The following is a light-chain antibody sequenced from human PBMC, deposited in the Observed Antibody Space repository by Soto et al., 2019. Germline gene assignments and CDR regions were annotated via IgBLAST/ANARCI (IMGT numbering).Light chain of an antibody. CDR2: SDT. CDR3: AAWDDSLNGHYV. CDR1: SSNIGSNP. Sequence: QSVLTQPPSASGAPGQSVTISCSGSSSNIGSNPVNWYQQLPGTAPKLLIFSDTQRPSGVPDRFSGSKSGTSASLAISGLQSEDEADYYCAAWDDSLNGHYVFGSGTKVTVL. J-gene: IGLJ1*01. V-gene: IGLV1-44*01.